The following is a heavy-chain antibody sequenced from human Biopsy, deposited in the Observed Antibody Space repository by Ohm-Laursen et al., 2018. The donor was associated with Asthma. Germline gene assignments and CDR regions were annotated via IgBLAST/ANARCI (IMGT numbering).Heavy chain of an antibody. V-gene: IGHV3-30*18. D-gene: IGHD1-26*01. CDR2: ISFDGTNR. Sequence: SLRLSCTASGFIFSSYGMHWVRQAPGKGLEWVAVISFDGTNRNYTDSVKGRFTISRDNSRNTLHLEMNSLRAEDTAVYFCAKEVFPGWELRRGPDSWGQGTLVTVSS. J-gene: IGHJ4*02. CDR1: GFIFSSYG. CDR3: AKEVFPGWELRRGPDS.